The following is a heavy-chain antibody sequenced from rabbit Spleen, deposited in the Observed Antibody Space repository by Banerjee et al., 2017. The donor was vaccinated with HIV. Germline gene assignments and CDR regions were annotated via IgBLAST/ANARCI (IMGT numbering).Heavy chain of an antibody. J-gene: IGHJ3*01. CDR3: ARGIAYGFAGDDYPPYAMDL. CDR2: IYISSGST. V-gene: IGHV1S40*01. D-gene: IGHD6-1*01. CDR1: GFDLSNYYY. Sequence: QTLEESGGDLVKPGASLTLTCTASGFDLSNYYYIYWVRQAPGKGLELIACIYISSGSTWYASWAKGRFIMSRPSSTTVTLQMTSLTVADTATYFCARGIAYGFAGDDYPPYAMDLWGQGTLVTVS.